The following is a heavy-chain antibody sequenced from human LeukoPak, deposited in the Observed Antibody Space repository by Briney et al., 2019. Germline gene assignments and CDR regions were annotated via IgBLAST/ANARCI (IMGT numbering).Heavy chain of an antibody. CDR2: INPSGGST. D-gene: IGHD1-26*01. CDR1: GYTFTSYY. J-gene: IGHJ4*02. CDR3: ARAYEVGATGLGYYFDY. V-gene: IGHV1-46*01. Sequence: ASVKVSCKASGYTFTSYYMHWVRQAPGQGLEWRGIINPSGGSTSYAQKFQGRVTMTRDMSTSTVYMELSSLRSEDTAVYYCARAYEVGATGLGYYFDYWGQGTLVTVSS.